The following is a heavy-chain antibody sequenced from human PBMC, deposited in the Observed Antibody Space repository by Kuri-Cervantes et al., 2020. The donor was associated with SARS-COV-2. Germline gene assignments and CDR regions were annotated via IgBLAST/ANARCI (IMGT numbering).Heavy chain of an antibody. D-gene: IGHD2-21*01. CDR2: ISDDGRKK. Sequence: LSLTCAASGFTFSSYAMHWVRQAPGKGLEWVAVISDDGRKKYYRDSVKGRFTISRDTSKNTVYLQMNSLRPDDTGVYFCARVLVRAFYYFYAVDVWGQGTTVTVSS. V-gene: IGHV3-30*04. CDR3: ARVLVRAFYYFYAVDV. J-gene: IGHJ6*02. CDR1: GFTFSSYA.